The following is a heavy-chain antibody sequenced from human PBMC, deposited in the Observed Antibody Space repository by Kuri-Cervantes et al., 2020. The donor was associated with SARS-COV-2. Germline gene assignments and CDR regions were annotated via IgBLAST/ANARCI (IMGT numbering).Heavy chain of an antibody. CDR2: ISYDGSNK. V-gene: IGHV3-30-3*01. D-gene: IGHD2-2*01. J-gene: IGHJ4*02. CDR1: GFTFSSYA. CDR3: ARVVVVVPAAIAPADY. Sequence: GESLKISCAASGFTFSSYAMHWVRQAPGKGLEWVAAISYDGSNKYYADSVKGRFTISRDNSKNTLYLQMNSLRAEDTAVYYCARVVVVVPAAIAPADYWGQGTLVTVSS.